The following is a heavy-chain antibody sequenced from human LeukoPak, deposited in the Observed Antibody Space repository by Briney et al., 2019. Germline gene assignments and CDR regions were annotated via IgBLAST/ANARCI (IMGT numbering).Heavy chain of an antibody. CDR3: SRGTINYLDF. CDR2: LSSSSSTI. J-gene: IGHJ4*02. Sequence: GGSLRLSCAASGFTISSYRMNWVRQAPAKGLEWVSYLSSSSSTIYYEDSVKGRFTITRDNAKKSLFPQMNSLSAYATAVYYCSRGTINYLDFWGQGTLVTVSS. V-gene: IGHV3-48*04. CDR1: GFTISSYR. D-gene: IGHD4/OR15-4a*01.